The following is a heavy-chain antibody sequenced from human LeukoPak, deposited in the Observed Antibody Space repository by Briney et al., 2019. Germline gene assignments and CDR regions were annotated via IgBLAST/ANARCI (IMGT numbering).Heavy chain of an antibody. CDR1: GGSISSSSYY. D-gene: IGHD3-10*01. J-gene: IGHJ4*02. CDR2: IYYSGST. Sequence: PSETLSLTCTVSGGSISSSSYYWGWIRQPPGKGLEWIGSIYYSGSTYYNPSLKSRVTISVDTSKNQFSLKLSSVTAADTAVYYCARHPYYYGSGSYYPGDRGRDYWGQGTLVTVSS. V-gene: IGHV4-39*01. CDR3: ARHPYYYGSGSYYPGDRGRDY.